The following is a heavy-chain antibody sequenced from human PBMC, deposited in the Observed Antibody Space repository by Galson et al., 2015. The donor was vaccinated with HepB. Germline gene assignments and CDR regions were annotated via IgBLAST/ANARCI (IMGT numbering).Heavy chain of an antibody. CDR1: GLTFSRYG. CDR3: AKSRWGRSMLAQ. V-gene: IGHV3-30*18. J-gene: IGHJ4*02. Sequence: SLRLSCAASGLTFSRYGIHWVRQAPGKGLEWVAVISHDGSDKFYADSVRARFTVSRDNTKSTLYLQLSSLRAEDAAVYFCAKSRWGRSMLAQGGQGTLVTVTS. D-gene: IGHD5-24*01. CDR2: ISHDGSDK.